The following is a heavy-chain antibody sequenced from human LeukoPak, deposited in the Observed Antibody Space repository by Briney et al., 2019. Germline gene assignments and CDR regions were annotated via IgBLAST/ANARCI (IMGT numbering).Heavy chain of an antibody. D-gene: IGHD6-13*01. J-gene: IGHJ6*03. V-gene: IGHV1-69*06. CDR1: GGTFSSYA. CDR2: IIPIFGTT. Sequence: SVKVSCKASGGTFSSYAISWVRQAPGQGLEWMGGIIPIFGTTNYAQKFQDRVTITADKSTSTAYMGLSSLRSEDTAVYYCARVVGLTGYSSSWYSGYYYYMDVWGKGTTVTVSS. CDR3: ARVVGLTGYSSSWYSGYYYYMDV.